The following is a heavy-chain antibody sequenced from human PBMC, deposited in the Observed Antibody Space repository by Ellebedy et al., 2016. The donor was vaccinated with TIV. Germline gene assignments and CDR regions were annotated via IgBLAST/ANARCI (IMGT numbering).Heavy chain of an antibody. CDR2: ISWDGGST. J-gene: IGHJ4*02. CDR1: GFTFDDYT. D-gene: IGHD7-27*01. Sequence: GESLKISCAASGFTFDDYTMHWVRQAPGKGLEWVSLISWDGGSTYYADSVKGRFTISRDNSKHSLYLQMNSLRTEYTALYYCAKGPMGTYYFDYWGQGTLVTVSS. V-gene: IGHV3-43*01. CDR3: AKGPMGTYYFDY.